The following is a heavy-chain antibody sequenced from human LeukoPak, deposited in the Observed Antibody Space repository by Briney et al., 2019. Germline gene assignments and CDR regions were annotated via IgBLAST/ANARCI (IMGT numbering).Heavy chain of an antibody. CDR1: GGTFSSYA. CDR3: ARDHGSGYYYMDV. J-gene: IGHJ6*03. D-gene: IGHD3-10*01. CDR2: IIPIFGTA. Sequence: SVKLSCKASGGTFSSYAISWVRQAPGQGLEWMGGIIPIFGTANYAQKFQGRVTITADESTSTAYMELSSLRSEDTAVYYCARDHGSGYYYMDVWSKGTTVTVSS. V-gene: IGHV1-69*01.